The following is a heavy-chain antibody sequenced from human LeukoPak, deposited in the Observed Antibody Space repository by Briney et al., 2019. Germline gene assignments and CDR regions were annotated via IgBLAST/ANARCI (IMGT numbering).Heavy chain of an antibody. J-gene: IGHJ5*02. D-gene: IGHD1-1*01. CDR3: ARNYWNDLSLYWFDP. V-gene: IGHV1-2*02. Sequence: ASVKVSCKASGYTFTGYYMHWVRQAPGQGLEWMGWINPNSGGTDYVQKFQGRVTMTRDTSISTAYMELSRLRSDDTAVYYCARNYWNDLSLYWFDPWGQGTLVTVSS. CDR2: INPNSGGT. CDR1: GYTFTGYY.